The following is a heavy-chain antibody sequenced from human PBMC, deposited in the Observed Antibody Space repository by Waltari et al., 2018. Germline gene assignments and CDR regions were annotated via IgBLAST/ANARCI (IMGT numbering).Heavy chain of an antibody. CDR2: INYRGST. Sequence: QVHLQQWGAGLLKPSETLSLTCAVYGGSFSDYYWSWIRQHPGKGLEWIGEINYRGSTNYNPSLKSRVTMTVDTSKHQFSLKMTYVSSADTAIYFCARGNWNYLSYYYGVDVWGQGTTVTVSS. D-gene: IGHD1-7*01. V-gene: IGHV4-34*01. J-gene: IGHJ6*02. CDR3: ARGNWNYLSYYYGVDV. CDR1: GGSFSDYY.